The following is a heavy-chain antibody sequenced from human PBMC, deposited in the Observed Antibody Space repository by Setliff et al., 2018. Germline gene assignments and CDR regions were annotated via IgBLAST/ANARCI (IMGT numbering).Heavy chain of an antibody. Sequence: PSETLSLTCTVSGDSISNYYWNWIRQPAGKGLEWIGRIYVTESTKYNPSLKSRVTLSIDTSKNQFSLKLSSVTAADAALYYCAASRAYTGAVEEWFLPKTFDFWGQGSPGTVPQ. D-gene: IGHD3-10*01. J-gene: IGHJ4*02. CDR1: GDSISNYY. CDR2: IYVTEST. V-gene: IGHV4-4*07. CDR3: AASRAYTGAVEEWFLPKTFDF.